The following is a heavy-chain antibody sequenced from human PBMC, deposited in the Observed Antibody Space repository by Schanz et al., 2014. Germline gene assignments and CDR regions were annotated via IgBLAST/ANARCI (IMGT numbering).Heavy chain of an antibody. CDR1: GGSIRRYY. CDR3: ARGWEVKVFDY. D-gene: IGHD1-26*01. J-gene: IGHJ4*02. CDR2: MYNIGIT. Sequence: QVQLQESGPGLVQPSETLSLTCTVSGGSIRRYYWSWIRQPPGKGLEWIASMYNIGITYYNPSLRSRVTISGDPSKNQFSRRLSSVTAADTAVYYCARGWEVKVFDYWGQGTLITVSS. V-gene: IGHV4-59*08.